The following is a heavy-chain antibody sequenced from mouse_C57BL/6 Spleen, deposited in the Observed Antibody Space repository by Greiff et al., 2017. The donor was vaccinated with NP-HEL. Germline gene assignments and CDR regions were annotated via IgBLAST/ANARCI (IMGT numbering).Heavy chain of an antibody. V-gene: IGHV5-4*03. J-gene: IGHJ1*03. CDR3: ARARYGSSYGYFDV. CDR2: ISDGGSYT. Sequence: EVKLMESGGGLVKPGGSLKLSCAASGFTFSSYAMSWVRQTPEKRLEWVATISDGGSYTYYPDNVKGRFTISRDNAKNNLYLQMSHLKSEDTAMYYCARARYGSSYGYFDVWGTGTTVTVSS. CDR1: GFTFSSYA. D-gene: IGHD1-1*01.